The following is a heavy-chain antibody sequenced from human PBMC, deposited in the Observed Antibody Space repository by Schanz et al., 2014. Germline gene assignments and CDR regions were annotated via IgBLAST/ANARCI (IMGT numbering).Heavy chain of an antibody. V-gene: IGHV1-18*01. CDR3: VRDRHAGHQVVQAYYSYYGMDV. J-gene: IGHJ6*02. D-gene: IGHD1-1*01. Sequence: QVQLVQYGAEVRKPGSSVKVSCKASGGTFSSYTITWVRQAPGQGLEWMGWISAYSGETKYAQKVEGRVTLTTDTSTNTAYMELRSLRSDDTAVFFCVRDRHAGHQVVQAYYSYYGMDVWGQGTTVTVSS. CDR1: GGTFSSYT. CDR2: ISAYSGET.